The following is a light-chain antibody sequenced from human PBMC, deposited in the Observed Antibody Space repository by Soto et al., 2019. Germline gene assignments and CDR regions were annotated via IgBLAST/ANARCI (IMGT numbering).Light chain of an antibody. J-gene: IGLJ1*01. V-gene: IGLV2-14*01. Sequence: QSALTQPASVSGSPGQSITISCTGTSSDVGGYNYVSWYQQHPGKAPKLMIYYLSKRPSGVSNRFSGSQASSAAYLSIFGDQAENVADYYCSTYTSSSSHVFGAGTNCTVL. CDR1: SSDVGGYNY. CDR3: STYTSSSSHV. CDR2: YLS.